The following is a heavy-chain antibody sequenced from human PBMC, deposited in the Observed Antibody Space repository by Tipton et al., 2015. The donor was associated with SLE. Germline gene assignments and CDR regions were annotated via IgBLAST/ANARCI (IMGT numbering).Heavy chain of an antibody. CDR1: GFTFTDYA. Sequence: SGFTFTDYAMSWVRQAPGKGLEWVSAISRTGAGTYYTDSVRGRFTMSRDNSKNTLSLQMNSLRAEDTAVYYCARDGAIGADYFDYWGQGTLVTVSS. CDR2: ISRTGAGT. V-gene: IGHV3-23*01. CDR3: ARDGAIGADYFDY. D-gene: IGHD1-26*01. J-gene: IGHJ4*02.